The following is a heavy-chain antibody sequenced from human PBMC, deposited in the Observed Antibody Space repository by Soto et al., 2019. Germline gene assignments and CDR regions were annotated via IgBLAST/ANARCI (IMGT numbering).Heavy chain of an antibody. CDR1: GFTFSNYA. V-gene: IGHV3-23*01. CDR3: AKWTGRYCSGGRCYLDDPFDY. D-gene: IGHD2-15*01. Sequence: EVHLLESGGDLVQPGGSLRLSCAASGFTFSNYAMSWVRQAPGKGLDWVSGTSGSAASTFYADSVKGRFTISRDNSKNTLYLQMNSLRAEYTAVYYCAKWTGRYCSGGRCYLDDPFDYWGQGTLVTVSS. CDR2: TSGSAAST. J-gene: IGHJ4*02.